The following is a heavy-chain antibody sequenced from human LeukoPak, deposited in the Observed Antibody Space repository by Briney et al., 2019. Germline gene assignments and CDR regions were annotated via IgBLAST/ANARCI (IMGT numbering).Heavy chain of an antibody. CDR2: ISYDGSNK. CDR3: ARDFSYFDY. V-gene: IGHV3-30*01. J-gene: IGHJ4*02. CDR1: GFTFSSYA. Sequence: GGSLRLSCAASGFTFSSYAMHWVRQAPGKGLEWVAVISYDGSNKYYADSVKGRFTISRDNSKNTLYLQMNSLRAKDTAVYYCARDFSYFDYWGQGTLVTVSS.